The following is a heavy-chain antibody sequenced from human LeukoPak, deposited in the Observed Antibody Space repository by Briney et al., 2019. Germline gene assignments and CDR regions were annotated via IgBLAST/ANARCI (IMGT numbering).Heavy chain of an antibody. CDR1: GYTFTGYH. V-gene: IGHV1-2*06. CDR2: INPYSGDT. D-gene: IGHD6-13*01. Sequence: GDSVKVSCQASGYTFTGYHIHWVRQAPGQGLEWMGRINPYSGDTNFAQKFQGRVTMTRDTSITTAYMDLSSLTPDDTAVYFCARDQGSLTRSWYTGYWGQGTQVTVSS. CDR3: ARDQGSLTRSWYTGY. J-gene: IGHJ4*02.